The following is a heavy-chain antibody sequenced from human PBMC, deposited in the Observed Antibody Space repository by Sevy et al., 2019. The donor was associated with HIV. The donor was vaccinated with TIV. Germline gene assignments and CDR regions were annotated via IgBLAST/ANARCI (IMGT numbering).Heavy chain of an antibody. D-gene: IGHD6-13*01. CDR1: GFTFSNYA. CDR3: AKDLDVAATGRYYFDN. V-gene: IGHV3-23*01. CDR2: ISGSGGST. Sequence: GGSLRLSCAASGFTFSNYAMSWVRQAPGKGLEWVSVISGSGGSTYYADSVKGRFTISRDNSKNTLYLQMNSLRAEDTAVYYCAKDLDVAATGRYYFDNWGQGTLVTVSS. J-gene: IGHJ4*02.